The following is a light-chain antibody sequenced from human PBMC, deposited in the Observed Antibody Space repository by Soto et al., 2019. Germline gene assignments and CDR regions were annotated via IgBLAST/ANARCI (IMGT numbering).Light chain of an antibody. J-gene: IGKJ5*01. V-gene: IGKV3-20*01. CDR3: QQYTNSIT. CDR1: QVIASSH. Sequence: DIVLTQSPGTLSLSPGERATLSCRASQVIASSHFAWHQQKPGQAPRLLIFDTSRRATGIPDRFSGSGSETDFTLTINRLEPEDFAVYYCQQYTNSITFGQGTRLEIK. CDR2: DTS.